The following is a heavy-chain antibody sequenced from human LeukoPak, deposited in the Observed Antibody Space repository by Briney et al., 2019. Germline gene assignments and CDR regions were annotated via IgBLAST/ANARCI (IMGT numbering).Heavy chain of an antibody. CDR1: GFTFSSYA. D-gene: IGHD5-12*01. CDR2: ISGSGGST. J-gene: IGHJ6*02. CDR3: ARDVGSGYDPYYYGMDV. V-gene: IGHV3-23*01. Sequence: GGSLRLSCAASGFTFSSYAMSWVRQAPGKGLEWVSTISGSGGSTYYADSVKGRFTISRDNSKNTLYLQMNSLRAEDTAVYYCARDVGSGYDPYYYGMDVWGQGTTVTVSS.